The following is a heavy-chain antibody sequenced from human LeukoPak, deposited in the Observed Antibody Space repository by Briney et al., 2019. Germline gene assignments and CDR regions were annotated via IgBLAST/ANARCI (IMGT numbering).Heavy chain of an antibody. CDR3: ARDDLVYTVLHGMDV. CDR2: IHNSEST. J-gene: IGHJ6*02. Sequence: LETLSLTCTVSGGSIINYYWSWIPQPAGKGLEWIGRIHNSESTNYNPSLKSRLTMSVDTSKNQFFLKLSSVTAADTAVYYCARDDLVYTVLHGMDVWGRGTTVTVSS. D-gene: IGHD2-8*01. CDR1: GGSIINYY. V-gene: IGHV4-4*07.